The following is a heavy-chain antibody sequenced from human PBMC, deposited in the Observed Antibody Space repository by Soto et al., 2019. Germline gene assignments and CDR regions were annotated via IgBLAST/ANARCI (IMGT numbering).Heavy chain of an antibody. V-gene: IGHV1-8*01. D-gene: IGHD3-9*01. J-gene: IGHJ3*02. CDR1: GYTSTNYD. CDR2: INPNSGNT. CDR3: AIYWTISPVAFDI. Sequence: ASVKVYCKASGYTSTNYDIEWVRQATGQGPERMGWINPNSGNTGYAQKFQGRVTFTRNTSISTVYMELSSLRSEDTSFYFCAIYWTISPVAFDIWGQVTIVTVSS.